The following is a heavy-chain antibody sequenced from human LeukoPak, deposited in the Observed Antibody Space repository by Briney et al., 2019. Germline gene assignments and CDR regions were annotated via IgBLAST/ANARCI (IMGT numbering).Heavy chain of an antibody. D-gene: IGHD4-17*01. CDR2: IYYSGST. CDR3: ARDYGDHGSHRYFDL. CDR1: GGSISSYY. V-gene: IGHV4-59*01. Sequence: PSETLSLTCTVSGGSISSYYWSWIRQPPGKGLEWIGYIYYSGSTNYNPSLKSRVTISVDTSKNQFSLKLSSVTAADTAVYYCARDYGDHGSHRYFDLWGRGTLVTVSS. J-gene: IGHJ2*01.